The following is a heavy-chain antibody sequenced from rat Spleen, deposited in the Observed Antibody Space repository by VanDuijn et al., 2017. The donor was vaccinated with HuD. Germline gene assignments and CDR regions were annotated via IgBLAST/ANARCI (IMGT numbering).Heavy chain of an antibody. V-gene: IGHV5-29*01. CDR3: ARRHYGYTDYFDY. J-gene: IGHJ2*01. Sequence: EVQLVESGGGLVQPGRSLKLSCAASGFTFSDYGMAWVRQAPTKGLEWVATLSYGDRSGHSSTYYRDSVKGRFTISRDNPKSTLSLQMDSLRSEDTATYYCARRHYGYTDYFDYWGQGVMVTVSS. CDR2: LSYGDRSGHSST. CDR1: GFTFSDYG. D-gene: IGHD1-9*01.